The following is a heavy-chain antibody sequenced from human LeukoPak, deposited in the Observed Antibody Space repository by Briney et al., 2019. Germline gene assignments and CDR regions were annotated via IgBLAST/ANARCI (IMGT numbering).Heavy chain of an antibody. Sequence: GGSLRLSCVASGFTISNNYMSWVRQAPGKGLEWVSVIYSGGSTYYADSVKGRFTISRDNSKNTLYLQMNSLRAEDTAVYYCARAPDRSGSYYGGFDIWGQGTMVTVSS. CDR2: IYSGGST. CDR1: GFTISNNY. V-gene: IGHV3-53*01. D-gene: IGHD3-10*01. J-gene: IGHJ3*02. CDR3: ARAPDRSGSYYGGFDI.